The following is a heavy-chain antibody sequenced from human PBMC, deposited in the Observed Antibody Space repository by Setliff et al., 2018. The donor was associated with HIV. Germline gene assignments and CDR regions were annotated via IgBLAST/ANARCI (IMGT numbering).Heavy chain of an antibody. Sequence: PSETLSLTCTVSGGSFTTYYWSWLRQPPGKELEWIGYFYTSGSTNYNPSLKSRVTISIDTSKNQFSLKLNAVTAADTAVYYCARRPPLTTGREYYFDFWGQGTLVTV. D-gene: IGHD1-1*01. CDR1: GGSFTTYY. J-gene: IGHJ4*02. CDR2: FYTSGST. CDR3: ARRPPLTTGREYYFDF. V-gene: IGHV4-4*09.